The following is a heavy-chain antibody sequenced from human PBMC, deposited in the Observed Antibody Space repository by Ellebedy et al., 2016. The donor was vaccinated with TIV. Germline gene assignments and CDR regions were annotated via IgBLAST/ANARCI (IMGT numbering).Heavy chain of an antibody. CDR3: ARASAYSSGYYLYNWFDP. Sequence: ASVKVSCXASGYTFTSDDINWVRQATGQGLEWMGWMNPNSGNTGYAQKFQGRVTMTRNTSISTAYMELSSLRSEDTAVYYCARASAYSSGYYLYNWFDPWGQGTLVTVSS. CDR1: GYTFTSDD. CDR2: MNPNSGNT. J-gene: IGHJ5*02. V-gene: IGHV1-8*01. D-gene: IGHD3-22*01.